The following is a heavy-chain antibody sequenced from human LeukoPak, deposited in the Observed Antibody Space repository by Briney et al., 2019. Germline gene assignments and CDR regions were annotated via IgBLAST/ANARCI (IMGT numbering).Heavy chain of an antibody. CDR2: IKDRGTT. D-gene: IGHD3-16*01. J-gene: IGHJ4*02. CDR1: GYSFTTYH. CDR3: ARESPHTFYFDY. Sequence: ASVKVSCKASGYSFTTYHIHWVRQAPGQGLEWMGIIKDRGTTIYPQKFQGRVTMTRDTSTSTVYMEVSSLRSEDTAVYYCARESPHTFYFDYWGQGTLVTVSS. V-gene: IGHV1-46*01.